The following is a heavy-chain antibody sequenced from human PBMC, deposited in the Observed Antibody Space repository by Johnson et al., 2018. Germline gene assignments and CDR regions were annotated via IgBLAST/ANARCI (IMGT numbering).Heavy chain of an antibody. V-gene: IGHV1-46*01. CDR2: INPRDGTT. CDR3: ARGPPGMIPGNHAFDI. Sequence: QVRLVQCGAEVTKPGASVKVSCKASGYTLTTSYIHWVRQAPGQGLEWVGIINPRDGTTRYAQDFQGRVTMTRDTSTTTVALELGSLRSEDTAVYYCARGPPGMIPGNHAFDIWGQGTMVTVSS. D-gene: IGHD1-20*01. CDR1: GYTLTTSY. J-gene: IGHJ3*02.